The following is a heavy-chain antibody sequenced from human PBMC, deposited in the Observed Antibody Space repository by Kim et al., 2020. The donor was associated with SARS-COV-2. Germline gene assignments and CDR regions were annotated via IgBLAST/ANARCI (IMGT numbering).Heavy chain of an antibody. V-gene: IGHV1-69*04. CDR3: ASLDVPSYYDSSGLGVLDP. CDR2: IIPILGIA. D-gene: IGHD3-22*01. J-gene: IGHJ5*02. Sequence: SVKVSGKASGGTFSSYAISWVRQAPGQGLEWMGRIIPILGIANYAQKFQGRVTITADKSTSTAYMELSSLRSEDTAVYYCASLDVPSYYDSSGLGVLDPWGQGTLVTVSS. CDR1: GGTFSSYA.